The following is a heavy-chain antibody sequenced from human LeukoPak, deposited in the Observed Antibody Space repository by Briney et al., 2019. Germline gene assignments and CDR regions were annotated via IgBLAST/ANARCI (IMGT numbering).Heavy chain of an antibody. CDR1: GYIFTSYW. J-gene: IGHJ3*02. CDR2: IYPGDSDT. Sequence: GESLNISCKGSGYIFTSYWIGWVRQIPAKGLAWMGIIYPGDSDTRYSPSFQGQVTISADKYISTAYLQWSSLKVLDSAMYYCARKSGAFDIWGQGTMVTVSS. CDR3: ARKSGAFDI. D-gene: IGHD1-26*01. V-gene: IGHV5-51*01.